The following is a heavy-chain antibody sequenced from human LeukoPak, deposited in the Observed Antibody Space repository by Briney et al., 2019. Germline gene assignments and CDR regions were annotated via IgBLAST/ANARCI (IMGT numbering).Heavy chain of an antibody. V-gene: IGHV1-24*01. D-gene: IGHD2-21*02. Sequence: GASVKVSCKVSGYTLTELSMHWVRQAPGKGLEWMGGFDPEDGETIYAQKFQGRVTMTEDTSTDTAYMELSSLRSEDTAVYYCATGELAYCGGDCSRSLPPDYWGQGTLVTASS. J-gene: IGHJ4*02. CDR1: GYTLTELS. CDR3: ATGELAYCGGDCSRSLPPDY. CDR2: FDPEDGET.